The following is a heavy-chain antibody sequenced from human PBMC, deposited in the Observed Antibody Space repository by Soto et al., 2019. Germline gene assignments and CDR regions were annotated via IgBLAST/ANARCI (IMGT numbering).Heavy chain of an antibody. D-gene: IGHD6-13*01. CDR1: GGSISSNY. CDR3: ARYRREAVAGYTCDN. J-gene: IGHJ4*02. V-gene: IGHV4-59*01. CDR2: VYNSGST. Sequence: PSETLSLTCTVSGGSISSNYWTWIRQPPGKGLEWIGYVYNSGSTNYNPSLKSRVTISEDTSKSQFSLKVNSMTEADTAVYYCARYRREAVAGYTCDNWGQGILVTVAS.